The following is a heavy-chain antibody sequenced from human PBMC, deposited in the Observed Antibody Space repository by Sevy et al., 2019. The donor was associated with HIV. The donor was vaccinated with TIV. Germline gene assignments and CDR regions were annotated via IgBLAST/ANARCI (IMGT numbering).Heavy chain of an antibody. CDR3: AKDQGGYNYAPGY. CDR1: GLTFSTYG. J-gene: IGHJ4*02. Sequence: GGSLRLSCAASGLTFSTYGMHWVRQAPGKGLEWVAVISYDGNIQYYADSVKGRFTVSRDNSKHTLYLQMNSLRAEDSAVYYCAKDQGGYNYAPGYWGQGTLVTVSS. V-gene: IGHV3-30*18. D-gene: IGHD5-18*01. CDR2: ISYDGNIQ.